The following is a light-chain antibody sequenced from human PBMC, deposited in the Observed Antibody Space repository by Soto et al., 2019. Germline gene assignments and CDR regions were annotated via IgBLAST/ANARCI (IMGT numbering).Light chain of an antibody. J-gene: IGKJ1*01. CDR1: QRLTSSY. Sequence: ESVLTQSPGILSLSPGERATLSCRASQRLTSSYLAWYQQKPGQAPRLLMYAASRRATGIPDRFSGSGSGTDVTLIISRLEAEDSAVYYCQYYDTSPAWTFGQGTRVEIK. CDR3: QYYDTSPAWT. CDR2: AAS. V-gene: IGKV3-20*01.